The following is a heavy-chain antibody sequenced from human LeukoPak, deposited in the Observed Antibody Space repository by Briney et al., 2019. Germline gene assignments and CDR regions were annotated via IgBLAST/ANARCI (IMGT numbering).Heavy chain of an antibody. D-gene: IGHD3-22*01. J-gene: IGHJ4*02. CDR1: GFTFSSYE. Sequence: GGSLRLSCAASGFTFSSYEMNWVRQAPGKGLEWVSGISGTGGSTYYADSVRGRFTISRDNSKNTLYLQMNSLTAEDTAVYYCAREPHNYYDSSGYYNYFDYWGQGTLVTVSS. CDR2: ISGTGGST. CDR3: AREPHNYYDSSGYYNYFDY. V-gene: IGHV3-23*01.